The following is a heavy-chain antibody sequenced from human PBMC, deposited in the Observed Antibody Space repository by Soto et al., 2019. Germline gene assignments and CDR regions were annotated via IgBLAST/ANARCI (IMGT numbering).Heavy chain of an antibody. V-gene: IGHV3-30-3*01. CDR3: ARVMLYSSAWYPLTYYYYGMDV. D-gene: IGHD6-19*01. J-gene: IGHJ6*02. CDR1: GFTFSSYA. CDR2: ISYDGSNK. Sequence: SLRLSCAASGFTFSSYAMHWVRQAPGKGLEWVAVISYDGSNKYYADSVKGRFTISRDNSKNTLYLQMNSLRAEDTAVYYCARVMLYSSAWYPLTYYYYGMDVWGQGTRVTVSS.